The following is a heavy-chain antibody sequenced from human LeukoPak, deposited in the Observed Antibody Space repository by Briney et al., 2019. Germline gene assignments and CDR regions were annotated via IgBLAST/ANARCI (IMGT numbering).Heavy chain of an antibody. Sequence: GGSLRLSCAASGFTFSNYEMNWVRQAPGKGLGWGSFICSSGSTIYYADSVKGRFTLSRDNAKNSLYLQMNSLRAEDTAVYYCARSHIVVVTATPHYGMDVWGQRTTVTVSS. V-gene: IGHV3-48*03. CDR2: ICSSGSTI. CDR3: ARSHIVVVTATPHYGMDV. J-gene: IGHJ6*02. D-gene: IGHD2-21*02. CDR1: GFTFSNYE.